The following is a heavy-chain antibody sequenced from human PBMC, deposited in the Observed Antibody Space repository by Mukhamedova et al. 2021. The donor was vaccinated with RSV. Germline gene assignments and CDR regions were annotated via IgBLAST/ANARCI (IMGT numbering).Heavy chain of an antibody. J-gene: IGHJ4*02. CDR3: SRAGPTFDD. CDR2: IYHSGST. V-gene: IGHV4-4*02. Sequence: SNWWSWVRQPPGKGLEWIGEIYHSGSTNYNLSLKSRVTISVDKSKNQFSLKLSSVTAADSAGYYCSRAGPTFDDWGQGTLVTVS. CDR1: SNW.